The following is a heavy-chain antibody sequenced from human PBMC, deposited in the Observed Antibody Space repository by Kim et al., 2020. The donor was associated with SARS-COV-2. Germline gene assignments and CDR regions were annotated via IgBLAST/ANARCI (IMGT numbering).Heavy chain of an antibody. CDR1: GFTFTTYA. CDR3: ARAYCTGGTCSGVDS. CDR2: ISGSGDRT. V-gene: IGHV3-23*01. J-gene: IGHJ4*02. D-gene: IGHD2-15*01. Sequence: GGSLRLSCAASGFTFTTYAMSWVRQAPVKGLEWVSSISGSGDRTYHADSVKGRFTISRDNSKNTLYPQMLSLRAEDTAVYYCARAYCTGGTCSGVDSWGQGTLVTVSS.